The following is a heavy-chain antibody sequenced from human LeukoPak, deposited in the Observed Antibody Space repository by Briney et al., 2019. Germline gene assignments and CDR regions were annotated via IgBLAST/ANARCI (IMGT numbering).Heavy chain of an antibody. J-gene: IGHJ3*02. D-gene: IGHD1-1*01. CDR3: THERAGAFDI. CDR1: GSTVSDVW. V-gene: IGHV3-15*01. CDR2: IKSKTNGGTT. Sequence: GGSLRLSCAASGSTVSDVWLNWVRQAPGKGLEWVGLIKSKTNGGTTDYATPVKGRFTMSRDDAKNTLYLQMNSLKAEDTAVYYCTHERAGAFDIWGQGTVVTVSS.